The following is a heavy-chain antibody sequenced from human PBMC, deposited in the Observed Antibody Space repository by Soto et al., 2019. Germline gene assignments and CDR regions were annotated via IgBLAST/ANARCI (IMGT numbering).Heavy chain of an antibody. CDR3: ARGDSTDCSNGVCSFFYNHEMDV. J-gene: IGHJ6*02. D-gene: IGHD2-8*01. V-gene: IGHV1-2*04. CDR1: GYSFTDYH. CDR2: INPKSGGT. Sequence: ASVKVSCKASGYSFTDYHIHWVRQAPGQGLEWLGRINPKSGGTSTAQKFQGWVTMTTDTSISTASMELTRLTSDDTAIYYCARGDSTDCSNGVCSFFYNHEMDVWGQGTTVTVSS.